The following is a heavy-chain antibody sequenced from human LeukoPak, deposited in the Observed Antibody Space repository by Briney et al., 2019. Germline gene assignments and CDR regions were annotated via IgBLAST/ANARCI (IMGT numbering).Heavy chain of an antibody. V-gene: IGHV4-34*01. Sequence: SETLSLTCAVYGGSFRGYYWSWIRQPPGKGLEWIGEIYHTGSTNYNPSLRSRITISVDKSKNQFSLNLSSVTAADTALYSCARSGYGDYADAFDIWGQGTMVTVSS. CDR2: IYHTGST. J-gene: IGHJ3*02. D-gene: IGHD4-17*01. CDR3: ARSGYGDYADAFDI. CDR1: GGSFRGYY.